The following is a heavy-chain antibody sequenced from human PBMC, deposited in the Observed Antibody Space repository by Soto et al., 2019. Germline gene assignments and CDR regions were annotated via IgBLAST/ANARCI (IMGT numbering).Heavy chain of an antibody. CDR3: AKDLVLRYFDFLPYGTDY. V-gene: IGHV3-23*01. Sequence: EVQLLESGGGLVQPGGSLRLSCAASGFTFSSYAMSWVRQAPGKGLEWVSAISGSGGSTYYADSVKGRFTISRDNSKKTLYLQMNSLRAEDTAVYDCAKDLVLRYFDFLPYGTDYCDQGALVTVSS. J-gene: IGHJ4*02. CDR1: GFTFSSYA. D-gene: IGHD3-9*01. CDR2: ISGSGGST.